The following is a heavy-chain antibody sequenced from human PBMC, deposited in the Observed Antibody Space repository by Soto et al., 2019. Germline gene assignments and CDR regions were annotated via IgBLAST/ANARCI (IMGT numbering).Heavy chain of an antibody. CDR3: AKQESESYFEH. J-gene: IGHJ4*01. CDR1: GFTFRHYA. Sequence: GGSVRRSGAVSGFTFRHYAMQWVRQAPGAGLQWVAVISYDGRDEHYIDSVKGRFIVSRNNSQNTVYLQMNSLRPEDTGVYYCAKQESESYFEHWGHGTLVTVSS. CDR2: ISYDGRDE. V-gene: IGHV3-30*18.